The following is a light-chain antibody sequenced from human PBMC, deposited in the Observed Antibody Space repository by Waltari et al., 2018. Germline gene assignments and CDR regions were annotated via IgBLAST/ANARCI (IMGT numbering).Light chain of an antibody. CDR2: EAS. J-gene: IGKJ1*01. Sequence: DTQMTQSPSTLSAYVGDRVTITCRARQNIYHWLAWYQLKPGEAPEVLIYEASSLRSGGPSRFSGSGSGTEFTLTISSLQPGDFATYYCQQYHGDSPTFGQGTRVEIK. CDR3: QQYHGDSPT. V-gene: IGKV1-5*01. CDR1: QNIYHW.